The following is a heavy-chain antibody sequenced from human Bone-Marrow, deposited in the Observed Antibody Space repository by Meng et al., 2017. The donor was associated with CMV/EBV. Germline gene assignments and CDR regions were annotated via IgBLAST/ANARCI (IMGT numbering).Heavy chain of an antibody. V-gene: IGHV1-58*01. CDR1: GFTFTSSA. CDR2: IVVGSGNT. D-gene: IGHD3-16*01. Sequence: SVKVSCKASGFTFTSSAVQWVRQARGQRHEWIGWIVVGSGNTNYTQKFQERVTITRNMSTRTAYMELSSLRSEDTAVYYCAAVGVNYDAFDIWGQGTMVTVSS. CDR3: AAVGVNYDAFDI. J-gene: IGHJ3*02.